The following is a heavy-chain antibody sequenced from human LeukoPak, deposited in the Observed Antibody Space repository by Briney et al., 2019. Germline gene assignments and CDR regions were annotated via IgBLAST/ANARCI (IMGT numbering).Heavy chain of an antibody. CDR1: GFTFSSYS. CDR2: ISSSVSII. V-gene: IGHV3-48*01. D-gene: IGHD1-26*01. CDR3: ARDHSGSYWGFDY. J-gene: IGHJ4*02. Sequence: GGSLRLSCAASGFTFSSYSMNWVRQAPGKGLEWVSYISSSVSIIYYADSVKGRFTISRDNAKNSLYLQMNSLRAEDTAVYYCARDHSGSYWGFDYWGQGTLVTVSS.